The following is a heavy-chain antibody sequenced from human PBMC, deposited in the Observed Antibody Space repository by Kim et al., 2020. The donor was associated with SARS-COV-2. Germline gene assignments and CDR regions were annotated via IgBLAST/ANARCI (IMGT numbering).Heavy chain of an antibody. CDR2: ISYDGSNK. D-gene: IGHD6-19*01. V-gene: IGHV3-30*03. Sequence: GGSLRLSCAASGFTFSSYGMHWVRQAPGKGLEWVAVISYDGSNKYYADSVKGRFTISRDNSKNTLYLQMNSLRAEDTAVYYCARPGQWLVPGEFDYWGQGTLVTVSS. J-gene: IGHJ4*02. CDR3: ARPGQWLVPGEFDY. CDR1: GFTFSSYG.